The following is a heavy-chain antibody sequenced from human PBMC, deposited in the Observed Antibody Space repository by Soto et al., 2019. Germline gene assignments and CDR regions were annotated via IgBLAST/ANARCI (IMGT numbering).Heavy chain of an antibody. Sequence: QVQLQESGPGLVRPSQTLSLTCTVSGGSISSGDYYWSWIRQHPGKGLEWIGYIFYSGSTYYNPSLKGRVTISVDTSRNHFSLKLSSVTAADTAVYYCARDLSRALGASWFDPWGQGTLVTVSS. V-gene: IGHV4-31*03. CDR1: GGSISSGDYY. CDR3: ARDLSRALGASWFDP. J-gene: IGHJ5*02. CDR2: IFYSGST. D-gene: IGHD3-16*01.